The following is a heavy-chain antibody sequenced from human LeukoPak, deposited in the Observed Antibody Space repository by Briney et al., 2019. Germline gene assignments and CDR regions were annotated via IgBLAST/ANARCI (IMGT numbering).Heavy chain of an antibody. CDR3: ARKKDNGCDFDY. CDR1: GGSFSGYY. CDR2: INHSGST. J-gene: IGHJ4*02. Sequence: PSETLSLTCAVYGGSFSGYYWSWIRQPPGKGLEWIGEINHSGSTNHNPSLKSRVTISVDTSKNQFSLKLSSVTAADTAVYYCARKKDNGCDFDYWGQGTLVTVSS. V-gene: IGHV4-34*01. D-gene: IGHD5-24*01.